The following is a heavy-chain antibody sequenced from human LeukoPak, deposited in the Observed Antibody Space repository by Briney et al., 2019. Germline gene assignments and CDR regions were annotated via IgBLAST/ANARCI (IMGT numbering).Heavy chain of an antibody. Sequence: GGSLRLSCAASGFTFVNAWMHWVRQAPGKGLECVSRIKSKSDGGTTDYAAPVKGRFMISRDDSKNTLYLQMSSLRAEDTAVYYCARAVAGTWNDYWGQGTLVTVSS. J-gene: IGHJ4*02. CDR2: IKSKSDGGTT. CDR1: GFTFVNAW. V-gene: IGHV3-15*01. D-gene: IGHD6-19*01. CDR3: ARAVAGTWNDY.